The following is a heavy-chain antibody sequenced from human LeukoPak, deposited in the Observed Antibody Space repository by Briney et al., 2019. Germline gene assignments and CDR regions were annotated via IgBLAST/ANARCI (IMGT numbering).Heavy chain of an antibody. CDR1: GLTFSSYA. Sequence: PGESLRLSCAASGLTFSSYAMHWVRQAPGKGLEWVAVISYDGSNKYYADSVKGRFTISRDNSKNTLYLQMNSLRAEDTAVYYCARDGEPHGYYDSSGYHDYWGQGTLVTVSS. CDR2: ISYDGSNK. CDR3: ARDGEPHGYYDSSGYHDY. V-gene: IGHV3-30*04. D-gene: IGHD3-22*01. J-gene: IGHJ4*02.